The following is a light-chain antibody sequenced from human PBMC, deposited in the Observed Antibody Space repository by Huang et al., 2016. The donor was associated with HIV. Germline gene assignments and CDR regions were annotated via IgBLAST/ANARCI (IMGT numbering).Light chain of an antibody. V-gene: IGKV1-39*01. Sequence: DIQMTQSPPSLSASVGDRVTFTCRADQNIAKSLNWYQQKPVKAPKLLIYTAYTLESGVPSRFSGSGSGSHFTLNITHLMPEDFASYYCQQSITVRRTFG. CDR3: QQSITVRRT. CDR2: TAY. J-gene: IGKJ1*01. CDR1: QNIAKS.